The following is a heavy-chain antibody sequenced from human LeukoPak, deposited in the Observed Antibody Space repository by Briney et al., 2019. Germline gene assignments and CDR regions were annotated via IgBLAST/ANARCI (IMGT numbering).Heavy chain of an antibody. Sequence: PGGSLRLSCAASGFTFSSYSMNWVRQAPGKGLEWVSYISSSSSTIYYADSVKGRFTISRDNAKNSLYLQMNSLRDEDTAVYYCARVRGSGSYYVSYFDYWGQGTLVTVSS. V-gene: IGHV3-48*02. CDR2: ISSSSSTI. CDR1: GFTFSSYS. CDR3: ARVRGSGSYYVSYFDY. D-gene: IGHD1-26*01. J-gene: IGHJ4*02.